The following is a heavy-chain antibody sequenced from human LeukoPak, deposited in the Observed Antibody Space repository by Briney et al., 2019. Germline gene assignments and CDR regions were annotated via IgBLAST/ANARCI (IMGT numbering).Heavy chain of an antibody. CDR2: IRSKADSYAT. D-gene: IGHD1-26*01. V-gene: IGHV3-73*01. CDR1: GFTFSDSG. J-gene: IGHJ4*02. CDR3: ATFPSGSWSAY. Sequence: AGGSLRLSCAASGFTFSDSGMHWARQASGKGLEWVGHIRSKADSYATVYAASVKGKFTITRDDSENTAYLQMNSLKTEDTAVYYCATFPSGSWSAYWGQGTLVTVSS.